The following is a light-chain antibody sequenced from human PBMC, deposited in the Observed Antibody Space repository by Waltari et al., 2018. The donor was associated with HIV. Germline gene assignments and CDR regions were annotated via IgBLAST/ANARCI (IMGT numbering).Light chain of an antibody. CDR1: NSDVGFYNL. V-gene: IGLV2-14*01. CDR3: SSYTNIDTLV. CDR2: GVD. J-gene: IGLJ3*02. Sequence: QSALTQPASVSGSPGQSITISCTGTNSDVGFYNLVSWYLHHPGKAPQLVIYGVDSRPSGVSDRFSGSKSGNTASLTISTLQAEDEADYYCSSYTNIDTLVFGGGTKLTVL.